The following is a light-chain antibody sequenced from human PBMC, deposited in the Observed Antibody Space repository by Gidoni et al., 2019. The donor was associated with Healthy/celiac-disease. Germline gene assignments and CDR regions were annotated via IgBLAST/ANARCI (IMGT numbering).Light chain of an antibody. CDR3: SSYTSSSTRV. CDR1: SSDVGVYNY. J-gene: IGLJ1*01. CDR2: EVS. Sequence: GSPGQSITISCTGTSSDVGVYNYVSWYQQHPGKAPKLMIYEVSNRPSGVSNRFSGSKSGNTASLTISGLQAEDEADYYCSSYTSSSTRVFGTGTKVTVL. V-gene: IGLV2-14*01.